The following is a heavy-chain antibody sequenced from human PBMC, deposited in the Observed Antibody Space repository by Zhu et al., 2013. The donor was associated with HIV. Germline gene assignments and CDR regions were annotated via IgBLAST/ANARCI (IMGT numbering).Heavy chain of an antibody. CDR2: ISGSGGST. CDR1: GFTFSSYA. V-gene: IGHV3-23*01. D-gene: IGHD3-9*01. CDR3: AKDRSFLDDILNWFDP. Sequence: EVQLLESGGGLVQPGGSLRLSCAASGFTFSSYAMSWVRQAPGKGLEWVSAISGSGGSTYYADSVKGRFTISRDNSKNTLYLQMNSLRAEDTAVYYCAKDRSFLDDILNWFDPWGQGTLVTVSS. J-gene: IGHJ5*02.